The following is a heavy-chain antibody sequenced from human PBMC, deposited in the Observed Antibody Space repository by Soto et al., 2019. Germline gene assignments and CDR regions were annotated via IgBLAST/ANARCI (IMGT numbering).Heavy chain of an antibody. CDR1: GYTFTGYY. Sequence: ASVKVSCKASGYTFTGYYMHWVRQAPGQGLEWMGWIDPNSGGTNYAQKFQGWVTMTRDTSISTAYMELSRLRSDDTAVYYCARTRWTGSYWDAFDIWGQGTMVTVSS. V-gene: IGHV1-2*04. CDR2: IDPNSGGT. J-gene: IGHJ3*02. D-gene: IGHD1-26*01. CDR3: ARTRWTGSYWDAFDI.